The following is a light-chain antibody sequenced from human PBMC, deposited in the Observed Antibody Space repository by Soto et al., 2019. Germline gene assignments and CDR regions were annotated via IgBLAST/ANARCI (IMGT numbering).Light chain of an antibody. CDR3: QQYNNWPRT. V-gene: IGKV3-15*01. CDR1: QSVSTRS. J-gene: IGKJ1*01. Sequence: EIVLTQSPGTLSLSPGERATLSCRASQSVSTRSLAWYQQRPGQAPRLLLYGASTRATGIPARFSGSGSGTEFTLTISSLQSEDFAVYYCQQYNNWPRTFGQGTKVDI. CDR2: GAS.